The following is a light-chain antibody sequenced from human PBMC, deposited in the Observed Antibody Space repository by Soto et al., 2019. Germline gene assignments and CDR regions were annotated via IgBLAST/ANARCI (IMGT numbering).Light chain of an antibody. CDR1: QSLLHSNGYNY. CDR2: LGS. CDR3: MQALQTPLT. Sequence: DIVMTQSPLSLPVTPGEPASISCRSSQSLLHSNGYNYFDWYLQKPGQSPQLLIYLGSSRASGVPDRFNGSGAGTDFTLKISRVEAEDVGVYYCMQALQTPLTFGQGTRLEMK. V-gene: IGKV2-28*01. J-gene: IGKJ5*01.